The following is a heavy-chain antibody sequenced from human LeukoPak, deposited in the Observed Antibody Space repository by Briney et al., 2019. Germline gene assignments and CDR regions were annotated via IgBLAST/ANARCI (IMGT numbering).Heavy chain of an antibody. CDR3: ARRTTVTKNWFDP. CDR1: GYSFTSYW. J-gene: IGHJ5*02. D-gene: IGHD4-17*01. Sequence: GESLKISCKGSGYSFTSYWIGWVRQMPGKGLEWMGIIYPGDSDTRYSPSFQGQVTISADKSISTAYLQWSSLKASDTAMHYCARRTTVTKNWFDPWGQGTLVTVSS. CDR2: IYPGDSDT. V-gene: IGHV5-51*01.